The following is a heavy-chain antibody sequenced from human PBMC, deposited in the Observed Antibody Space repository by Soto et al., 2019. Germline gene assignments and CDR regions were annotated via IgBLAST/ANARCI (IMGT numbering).Heavy chain of an antibody. J-gene: IGHJ3*01. Sequence: GGSLRLSCAASGFNFSSDVMNWVRQTPGKGLEWVASIFGSGITTYYADSVKGRFTISRDNSKNTLHLQLNSLRAEDTALYYCAKSQSGSFFAAFDLWGQGSLVPSPQ. V-gene: IGHV3-23*01. CDR1: GFNFSSDV. D-gene: IGHD1-26*01. CDR2: IFGSGITT. CDR3: AKSQSGSFFAAFDL.